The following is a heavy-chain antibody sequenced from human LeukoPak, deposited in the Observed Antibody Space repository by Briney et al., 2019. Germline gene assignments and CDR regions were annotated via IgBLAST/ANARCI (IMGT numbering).Heavy chain of an antibody. Sequence: ASVKVSCKASGYTFTGYYIHWVRQAPGQGLEWMGRINPNSGGTNFAQQFQGRVTMTRDTSISTAYTELSRLRSDDTAVYYCALTGGYCSSISCSSPMDVWGKGTTVTVSS. CDR2: INPNSGGT. D-gene: IGHD2-2*01. CDR1: GYTFTGYY. V-gene: IGHV1-2*06. J-gene: IGHJ6*03. CDR3: ALTGGYCSSISCSSPMDV.